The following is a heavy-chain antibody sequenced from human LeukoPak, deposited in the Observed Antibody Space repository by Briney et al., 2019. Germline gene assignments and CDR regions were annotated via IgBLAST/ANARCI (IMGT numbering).Heavy chain of an antibody. D-gene: IGHD3-3*01. V-gene: IGHV3-23*01. CDR3: ASYDLWRGFGYY. Sequence: GGSLRLSCAASGFTFSSYAMSWVRQAPGKGLEWVSAISGSGGSTYYADSVKGRFTISRDNSKNTLYLQMNSLRAEDTAVYYCASYDLWRGFGYYWGQGTLVTVSS. CDR1: GFTFSSYA. J-gene: IGHJ4*02. CDR2: ISGSGGST.